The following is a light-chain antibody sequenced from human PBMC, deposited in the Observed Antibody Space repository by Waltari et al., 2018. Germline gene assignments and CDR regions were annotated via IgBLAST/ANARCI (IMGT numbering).Light chain of an antibody. CDR1: QSISSW. J-gene: IGKJ4*01. Sequence: DIQMTQSPSTLSASVGDRVTSTCRASQSISSWLAWYQQKPGKAPKLLIYKASSLESGVPSRFSGSGSGTEFTLTISSLQPDDFATYYCQQYNSYSFGGGTKVEIK. V-gene: IGKV1-5*03. CDR2: KAS. CDR3: QQYNSYS.